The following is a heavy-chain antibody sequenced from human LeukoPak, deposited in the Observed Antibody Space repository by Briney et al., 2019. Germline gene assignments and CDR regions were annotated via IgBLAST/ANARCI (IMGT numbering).Heavy chain of an antibody. CDR2: VNPNSGGT. V-gene: IGHV1-2*06. J-gene: IGHJ6*03. D-gene: IGHD3-9*01. CDR3: ARAGVDILTGYYNVNGDYMDV. Sequence: SVKVSCKTSGYTFNGYYMHWERQAPGQGLAWMGRVNPNSGGTNYAQKFQGRVTMTRDTSISTAYMELSRLRSDDTAVYYCARAGVDILTGYYNVNGDYMDVWGKGTTVTISS. CDR1: GYTFNGYY.